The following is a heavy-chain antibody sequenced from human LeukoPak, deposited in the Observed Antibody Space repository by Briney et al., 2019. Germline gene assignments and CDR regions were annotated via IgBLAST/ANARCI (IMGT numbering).Heavy chain of an antibody. D-gene: IGHD4-11*01. Sequence: GGFLRLSCAASGFTFSSYAMSWVRQAPGKGLEWVSAFGASDGRTYYADSVKGRFTISIDNSRNTLFLQMNSLRAEDTAVYYCARHNYPNAFDIWGQGTMVTVSS. CDR1: GFTFSSYA. CDR2: FGASDGRT. V-gene: IGHV3-23*01. J-gene: IGHJ3*02. CDR3: ARHNYPNAFDI.